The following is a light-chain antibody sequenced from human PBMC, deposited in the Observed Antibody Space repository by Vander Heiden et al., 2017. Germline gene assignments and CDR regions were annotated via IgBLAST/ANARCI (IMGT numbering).Light chain of an antibody. Sequence: QSVLTQPPSVSAAPGQKVTISCSGSSSNMGNNYVSWYQQFQGTTPNLLISYNNKRPSVTPDRFSGSKSGTSATLGITGLQTGDEADYYCSTWDTSLTAVVFGGGTKVNVL. V-gene: IGLV1-51*01. CDR3: STWDTSLTAVV. CDR2: YNN. CDR1: SSNMGNNY. J-gene: IGLJ3*02.